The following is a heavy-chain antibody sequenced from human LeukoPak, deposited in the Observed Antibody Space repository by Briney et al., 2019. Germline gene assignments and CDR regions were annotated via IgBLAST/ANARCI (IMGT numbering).Heavy chain of an antibody. D-gene: IGHD2-15*01. CDR2: ISSSSSTI. CDR3: AREKWYSGYYYYYGMDV. V-gene: IGHV3-48*01. CDR1: GFTFSSYS. Sequence: GGSLRLSCAASGFTFSSYSMNWVRQAPGKGLEWVSYISSSSSTIYYADSVKGRFTISRDNAKNSLYLQMNSLRAEDTAVYYCAREKWYSGYYYYYGMDVWGQGTTVTVSS. J-gene: IGHJ6*02.